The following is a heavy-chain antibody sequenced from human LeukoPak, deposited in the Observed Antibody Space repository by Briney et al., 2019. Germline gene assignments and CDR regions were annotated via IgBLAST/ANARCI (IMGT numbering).Heavy chain of an antibody. CDR1: GFTFSSYW. CDR3: ARDRWELVYSAFDI. J-gene: IGHJ3*02. CDR2: INSDGSST. D-gene: IGHD1-26*01. V-gene: IGHV3-74*01. Sequence: GGSLRLSCVVSGFTFSSYWMHWVRQAPGKGLVWVSRINSDGSSTSYADSVKGQFTISRDNAKNTLYLQMNSLRAEDTAVYYCARDRWELVYSAFDIWGQGTMVSVSS.